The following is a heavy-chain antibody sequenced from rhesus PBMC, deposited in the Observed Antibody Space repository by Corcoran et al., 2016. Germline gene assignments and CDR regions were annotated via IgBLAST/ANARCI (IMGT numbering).Heavy chain of an antibody. CDR1: GYSISSHY. Sequence: QVQLQESGPGLVKPSETLSLTCAVSGYSISSHYLSWLRQPPGKGLEGIGYIYGSDGSPYYNPSLKSRVTISTDTSKNHFSLKLTSVTAADTAVYYCTRDFDYDFDYWGQGVLVTVSS. D-gene: IGHD3-40*01. CDR2: IYGSDGSP. CDR3: TRDFDYDFDY. V-gene: IGHV4-160*01. J-gene: IGHJ4*01.